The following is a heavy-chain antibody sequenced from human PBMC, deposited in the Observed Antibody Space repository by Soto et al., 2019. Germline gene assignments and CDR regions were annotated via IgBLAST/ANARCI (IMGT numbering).Heavy chain of an antibody. CDR1: GFTFSGYA. Sequence: EVQLLESGGGLVQPGGSLRLSCAASGFTFSGYAMSWVRQAPGKGLEWVSTIGATGINSYYPDCVKGRFTISRDNSKNTVHLQMNSLRAEDTAVYYCAKRAVVGAARYFDYWGLGTLVTVSS. V-gene: IGHV3-23*01. J-gene: IGHJ4*02. CDR3: AKRAVVGAARYFDY. D-gene: IGHD2-15*01. CDR2: IGATGINS.